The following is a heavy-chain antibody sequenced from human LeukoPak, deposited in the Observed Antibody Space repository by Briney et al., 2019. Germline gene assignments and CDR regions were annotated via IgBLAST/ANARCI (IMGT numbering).Heavy chain of an antibody. J-gene: IGHJ4*02. CDR2: INHSGST. CDR3: ARDYYDSSGYYGPDY. D-gene: IGHD3-22*01. CDR1: GGSFSGYY. V-gene: IGHV4-34*01. Sequence: SETLSLTCAVYGGSFSGYYWSWIRQPPGKGLEWIGEINHSGSTNYNPSLKSRVTISVDTSKNQFSLKLSSVTAADTAVYYCARDYYDSSGYYGPDYWGPGTLVTVSS.